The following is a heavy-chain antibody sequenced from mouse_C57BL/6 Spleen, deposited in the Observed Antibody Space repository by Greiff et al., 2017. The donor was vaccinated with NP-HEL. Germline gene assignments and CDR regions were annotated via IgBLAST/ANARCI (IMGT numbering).Heavy chain of an antibody. CDR2: IRSKSNNYAT. J-gene: IGHJ2*01. V-gene: IGHV10-1*01. D-gene: IGHD1-1*01. Sequence: GGGLVQPKGSLTLSCAASGFSFNTYAMNWVRQAPGKGLEWVARIRSKSNNYATYYADSVKDRFTIPRDDSESMLYLQMNNLKTEDTAMYYCGRQGVITTVGLDYWGQGTTLTVAS. CDR3: GRQGVITTVGLDY. CDR1: GFSFNTYA.